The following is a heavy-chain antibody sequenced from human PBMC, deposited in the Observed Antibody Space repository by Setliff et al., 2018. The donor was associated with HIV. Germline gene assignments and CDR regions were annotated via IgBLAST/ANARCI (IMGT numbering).Heavy chain of an antibody. J-gene: IGHJ3*02. CDR2: ILYGGTT. Sequence: SETLSLTCTVSGGSISSHYWSWIRQPPGKGLEWIGNILYGGTTYYTPSLKSRVSISVDTSRNQFSLRLNSVTAADTAVYYCARPTTGLGGGAAFDIWGQGTMVTVSS. CDR3: ARPTTGLGGGAAFDI. D-gene: IGHD2-8*01. CDR1: GGSISSHY. V-gene: IGHV4-59*04.